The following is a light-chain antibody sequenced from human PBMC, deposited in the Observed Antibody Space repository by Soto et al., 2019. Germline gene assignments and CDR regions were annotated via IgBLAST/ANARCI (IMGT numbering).Light chain of an antibody. J-gene: IGLJ2*01. CDR2: DVT. V-gene: IGLV2-8*01. CDR1: NSDIGGYDF. CDR3: SSYAGSNNLG. Sequence: QSALTQLPSASGSPGQSVTISCTGSNSDIGGYDFVSWYQQHPGKAPKLIIYDVTKRPSGVPDRFSGSKSGNTASLTVSGLQAEDEADYYCSSYAGSNNLGFGGGTKVTVL.